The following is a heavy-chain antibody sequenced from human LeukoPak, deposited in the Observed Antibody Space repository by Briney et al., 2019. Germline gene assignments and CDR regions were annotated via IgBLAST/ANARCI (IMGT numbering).Heavy chain of an antibody. V-gene: IGHV3-30*18. CDR1: GFTFSGYG. J-gene: IGHJ4*02. D-gene: IGHD6-19*01. CDR2: ISHDGSNK. CDR3: AKERTSGWPSFGY. Sequence: PGGSLRLSCAASGFTFSGYGIHWVRQAPGKGLEWVTVISHDGSNKYYADSVKGRFTISRDNSKNTLYLQMSSLRVEDTAVYYCAKERTSGWPSFGYWGQGTLVTVSS.